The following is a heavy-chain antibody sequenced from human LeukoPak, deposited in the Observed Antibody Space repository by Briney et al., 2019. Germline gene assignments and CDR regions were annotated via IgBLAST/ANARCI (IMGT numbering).Heavy chain of an antibody. CDR2: IRFDGSNK. D-gene: IGHD6-19*01. CDR3: AFLGSNGYSSGHTWDSLENVDY. CDR1: GFTFSSYG. V-gene: IGHV3-30*02. J-gene: IGHJ4*02. Sequence: PGGSLRLSCAASGFTFSSYGMHWVRQAPGKGLEWVAFIRFDGSNKYYADSVKGRFTISRDNAKNSLYLQMNSLRAEDTAVYYCAFLGSNGYSSGHTWDSLENVDYWGQGTLVTVSS.